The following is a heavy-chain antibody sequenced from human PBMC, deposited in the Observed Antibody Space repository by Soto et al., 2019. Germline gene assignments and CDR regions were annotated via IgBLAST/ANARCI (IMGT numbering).Heavy chain of an antibody. CDR3: LGRDIVVVPAAELGYYYYMDV. CDR2: ISSSSSYI. D-gene: IGHD2-2*01. CDR1: GFTFSSYS. J-gene: IGHJ6*03. Sequence: EVQLVESGGGLVKPGGSLRLSCAASGFTFSSYSMNWVRQAPGKGLEWVSSISSSSSYIYYADSVKGRFTISRDNAKNSLYLQMNSLRAEDTAVYYCLGRDIVVVPAAELGYYYYMDVWGKGTTVTVSS. V-gene: IGHV3-21*01.